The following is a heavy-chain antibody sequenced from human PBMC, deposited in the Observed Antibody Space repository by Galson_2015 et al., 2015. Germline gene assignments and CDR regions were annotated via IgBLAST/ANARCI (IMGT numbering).Heavy chain of an antibody. CDR2: IHANGATA. CDR3: VKDAGTGLGSYTWGTFDY. V-gene: IGHV3-23*01. J-gene: IGHJ4*02. D-gene: IGHD1-14*01. CDR1: GFRFSSLA. Sequence: SLRLSCAASGFRFSSLAMSWVRQAPGKGLEWVSAIHANGATAVYADSVQGRLTVSRDNSKDTLYLQMNSLRVEDTAIYYCVKDAGTGLGSYTWGTFDYWGQGTLVSVSS.